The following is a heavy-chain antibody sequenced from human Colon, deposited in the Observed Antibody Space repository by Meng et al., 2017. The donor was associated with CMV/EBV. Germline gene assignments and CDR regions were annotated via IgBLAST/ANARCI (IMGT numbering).Heavy chain of an antibody. CDR1: VFTFSTYW. D-gene: IGHD1-26*01. CDR2: INSDDSST. CDR3: AKEQNSGSYLCFDY. V-gene: IGHV3-74*01. Sequence: GGSLRLSCAASVFTFSTYWMHWVRQAPGKGLVWVSRINSDDSSTNYADSVKGRFTISRDNAKNTLYLQMNSLRAEDTAVYYCAKEQNSGSYLCFDYWGQGTLVTVSS. J-gene: IGHJ4*02.